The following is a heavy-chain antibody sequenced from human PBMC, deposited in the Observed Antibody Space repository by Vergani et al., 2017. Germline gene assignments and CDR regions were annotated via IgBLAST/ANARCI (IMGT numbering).Heavy chain of an antibody. D-gene: IGHD3-22*01. CDR2: IYYSGST. CDR3: ARAYYYDSSGYNRGYWYFDL. V-gene: IGHV4-39*07. Sequence: QLQLQESGPGLVKPSETLSLTCTVSGGSISSSSYYWGWIRQPPGKGLEWIGSIYYSGSTYYNPSLKSRVTISVDTSKNQFSLKLSSVTAADTAVYYCARAYYYDSSGYNRGYWYFDLWGRGTLVTVSS. CDR1: GGSISSSSYY. J-gene: IGHJ2*01.